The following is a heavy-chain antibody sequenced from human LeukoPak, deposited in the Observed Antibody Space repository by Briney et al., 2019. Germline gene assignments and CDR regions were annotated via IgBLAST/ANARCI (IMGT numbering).Heavy chain of an antibody. V-gene: IGHV3-23*01. CDR2: ISGSGGST. D-gene: IGHD2-15*01. Sequence: TGGSLRLSCAASGFTFSSYAMSWVRQAPGKGLEWVSAISGSGGSTYYADSVKGRFTISRDNSKNTLYLQMNSLRAEDTAVYYCAKDREDCSGGSCYSDFQHWGQGTLVTVSS. CDR3: AKDREDCSGGSCYSDFQH. CDR1: GFTFSSYA. J-gene: IGHJ1*01.